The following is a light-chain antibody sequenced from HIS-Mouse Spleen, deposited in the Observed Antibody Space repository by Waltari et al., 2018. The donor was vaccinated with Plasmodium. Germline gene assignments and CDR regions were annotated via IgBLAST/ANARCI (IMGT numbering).Light chain of an antibody. V-gene: IGKV3-15*01. Sequence: EIVMTQSPATLSVYPGGRAPLSCRASQSVSRNLAWYQQKPGQAPRLLIYGASTRATGIPARFSGSGSGTEFTLTISSLQSEDFAVYYCQQYNNWSFTFGPGTKVDIK. CDR1: QSVSRN. CDR2: GAS. CDR3: QQYNNWSFT. J-gene: IGKJ3*01.